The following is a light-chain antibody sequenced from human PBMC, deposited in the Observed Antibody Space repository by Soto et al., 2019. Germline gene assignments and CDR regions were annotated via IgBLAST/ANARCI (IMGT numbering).Light chain of an antibody. CDR2: EGS. CDR1: SSDVGSYNL. CDR3: CSYAGSSTYV. Sequence: QSVLTQPASVSGSPRQSITLSCTETSSDVGSYNLVSWYQQHPGKAPKLMIYEGSKRPSGVSNRFSGSKSGNTASLTISGLQAEDEADYYCCSYAGSSTYVFGTGTKVTVL. J-gene: IGLJ1*01. V-gene: IGLV2-23*01.